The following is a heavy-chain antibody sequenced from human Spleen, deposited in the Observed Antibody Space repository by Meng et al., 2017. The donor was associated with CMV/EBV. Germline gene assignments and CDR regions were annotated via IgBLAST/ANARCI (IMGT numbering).Heavy chain of an antibody. CDR1: GGTFNT. CDR2: IIPDLGIT. V-gene: IGHV1-69*02. D-gene: IGHD1-14*01. Sequence: KVSCKASGGTFNTIAWVRQAPGPGLEWMGRIIPDLGITNYAQKFQGRVTITADKSTSTAYMEVTSLRSEDTAVYYCARPFDRGFDPWGQGTLVTVSS. CDR3: ARPFDRGFDP. J-gene: IGHJ5*02.